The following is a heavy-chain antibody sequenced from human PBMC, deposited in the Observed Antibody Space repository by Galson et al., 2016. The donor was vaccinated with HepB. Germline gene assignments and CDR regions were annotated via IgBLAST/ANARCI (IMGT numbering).Heavy chain of an antibody. V-gene: IGHV2-5*02. Sequence: PALVTPTQTLTLTCTFSGFSLRPSGVGVGWIRQPPGGALEWLALLYWDDDNRYNPPLRSRLALTKDTSKNQVVLTMTNMGPVDTATYYCAHRHLGVNWEENYLDYWGQGTLVTVSS. D-gene: IGHD3-10*01. CDR1: GFSLRPSGVG. CDR2: LYWDDDN. CDR3: AHRHLGVNWEENYLDY. J-gene: IGHJ4*02.